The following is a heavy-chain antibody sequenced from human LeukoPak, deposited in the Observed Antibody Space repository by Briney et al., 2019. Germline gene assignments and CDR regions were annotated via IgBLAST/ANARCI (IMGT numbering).Heavy chain of an antibody. D-gene: IGHD1-7*01. CDR2: ISSSSSTI. V-gene: IGHV3-48*01. CDR1: GFTFSSYS. CDR3: ARVPRSYWNYDWFDP. J-gene: IGHJ5*02. Sequence: GGSLRLSCAASGFTFSSYSMNWVRQAPGKGLEWVSYISSSSSTIYYADSVKGRFTISRDNAKNSLYLQVNSLRAEDTAVYYCARVPRSYWNYDWFDPWGQGTLVTVSS.